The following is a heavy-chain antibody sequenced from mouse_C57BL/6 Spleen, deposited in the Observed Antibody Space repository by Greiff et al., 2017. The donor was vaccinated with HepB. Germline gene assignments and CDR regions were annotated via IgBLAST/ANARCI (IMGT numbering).Heavy chain of an antibody. Sequence: EVKLMESGGGLVQPGGSLKLSCAASAFTFSDYYLYWVRQTPEKRLEWVAYISNGGGSTYYPDTVKGRFTISRDNAKNTLYLKMSRLKSEDTAMYYSARNGPGTREMDNWGQGTSVTDAS. CDR3: ARNGPGTREMDN. J-gene: IGHJ4*01. V-gene: IGHV5-12*01. D-gene: IGHD3-3*01. CDR1: AFTFSDYY. CDR2: ISNGGGST.